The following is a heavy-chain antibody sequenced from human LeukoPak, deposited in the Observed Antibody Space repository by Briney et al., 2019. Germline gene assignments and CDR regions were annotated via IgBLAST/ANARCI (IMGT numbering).Heavy chain of an antibody. J-gene: IGHJ4*02. CDR1: GFTFSSYS. CDR3: ARGLMGGYPRFDY. V-gene: IGHV3-20*04. CDR2: INWNGGST. D-gene: IGHD3-22*01. Sequence: GGSLRPSCAASGFTFSSYSMNWVRQAPGKGLEWVSGINWNGGSTGYAGSVKGRFTISRDNAKNSLYLQMNSLKDEDTALYYCARGLMGGYPRFDYWGQGNLVTVSS.